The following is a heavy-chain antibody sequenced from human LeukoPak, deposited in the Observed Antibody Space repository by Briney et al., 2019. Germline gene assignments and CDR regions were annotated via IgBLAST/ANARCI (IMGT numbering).Heavy chain of an antibody. D-gene: IGHD5-24*01. CDR2: IIPIFGTA. V-gene: IGHV1-69*05. CDR3: ASTPRVEMATIKDYYYYMDV. Sequence: ASVKVSCKASGGTFSSHAISWVRQAPGQGLEWMEGIIPIFGTANYAQKFQGRVTITTDESTSTAYMELSSLRSEDTAVYYCASTPRVEMATIKDYYYYMDVWGKGTTVTVSS. CDR1: GGTFSSHA. J-gene: IGHJ6*03.